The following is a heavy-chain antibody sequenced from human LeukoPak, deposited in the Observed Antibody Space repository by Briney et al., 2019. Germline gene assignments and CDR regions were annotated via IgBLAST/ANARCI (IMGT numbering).Heavy chain of an antibody. D-gene: IGHD5-24*01. Sequence: PGGSLRLSCAASGFTFSSSAMSWVRQAPGKGLEWVSAISNNGGYTYYADSVKGRFTISRDNSKNTLYLQMNSLRAEDTAVYYCAREGVEMATIRGRLTKPFDYWGQGTLVTVSS. CDR3: AREGVEMATIRGRLTKPFDY. CDR1: GFTFSSSA. J-gene: IGHJ4*02. V-gene: IGHV3-23*01. CDR2: ISNNGGYT.